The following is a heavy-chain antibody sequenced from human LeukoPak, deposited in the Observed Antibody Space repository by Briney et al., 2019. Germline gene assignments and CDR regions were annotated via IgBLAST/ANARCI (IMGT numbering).Heavy chain of an antibody. D-gene: IGHD6-19*01. J-gene: IGHJ4*02. CDR3: ARDLTSGRKSFDY. CDR1: GFTVTNKF. V-gene: IGHV3-21*01. CDR2: ISSSSNYI. Sequence: KPGGSLRLSCGASGFTVTNKFMTWVRQAPGKGLEWVSYISSSSNYIYYADAVKGRFTISRDNAKNSLYLQMDSLRAEDTAVYFCARDLTSGRKSFDYWGQGTVVAVSP.